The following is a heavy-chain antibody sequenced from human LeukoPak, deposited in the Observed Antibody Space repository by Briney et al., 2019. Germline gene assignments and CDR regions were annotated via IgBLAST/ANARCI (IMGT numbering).Heavy chain of an antibody. CDR3: ARAPRMYGLYYYYMDV. J-gene: IGHJ6*03. CDR2: IYSSGST. V-gene: IGHV4-61*02. CDR1: GGSISSGSYY. D-gene: IGHD3-10*02. Sequence: SQTLSLTCTVSGGSISSGSYYWSWIRQPAGKGLEWIGRIYSSGSTKYNPSLKSRVTISVDTSKNQFSLKLSSVTAADTAVYYCARAPRMYGLYYYYMDVWGKGTTVTVSS.